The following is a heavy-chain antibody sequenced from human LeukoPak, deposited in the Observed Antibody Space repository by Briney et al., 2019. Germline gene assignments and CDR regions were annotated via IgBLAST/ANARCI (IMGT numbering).Heavy chain of an antibody. CDR2: ISWNSGSI. V-gene: IGHV3-9*01. J-gene: IGHJ4*02. CDR3: AKEDRRGRHFDY. Sequence: GGSLRLSCAASGFTFDDYAMHWVRQAPGKGLEWVSGISWNSGSIGYANSVKGRFTISRDNAKNSLYLQMNSLRAEDTALYYCAKEDRRGRHFDYWGQGTLVTVSS. CDR1: GFTFDDYA. D-gene: IGHD3-16*01.